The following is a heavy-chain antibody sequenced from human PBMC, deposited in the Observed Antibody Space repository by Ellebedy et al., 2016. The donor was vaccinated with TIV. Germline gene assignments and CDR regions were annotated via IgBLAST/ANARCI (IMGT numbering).Heavy chain of an antibody. J-gene: IGHJ4*02. D-gene: IGHD1-1*01. CDR3: ARDRIGDNWYTTFDC. V-gene: IGHV3-48*04. CDR1: GFSFSRYG. Sequence: GESLKISXAGSGFSFSRYGMNWVRQAPGQGLEWLAYVSDNYDTTHYANSVRGRFTISRDNAKASVYLQINNLGTEDTALYFCARDRIGDNWYTTFDCWGQGTLVSVSS. CDR2: VSDNYDTT.